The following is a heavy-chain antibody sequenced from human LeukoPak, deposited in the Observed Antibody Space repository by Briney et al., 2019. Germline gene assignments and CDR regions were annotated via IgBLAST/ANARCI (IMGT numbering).Heavy chain of an antibody. J-gene: IGHJ4*02. D-gene: IGHD7-27*01. Sequence: GGSLRLSCAASGSCFNAYHMNWVRQAPGKGLEWVSYISSGSSAIYYTDSVKGRFTISRDNAKSLLYLQMNSLRDEDTAIYYCATDRPHWAFGYWGQGTLVTVSS. CDR2: ISSGSSAI. V-gene: IGHV3-48*02. CDR3: ATDRPHWAFGY. CDR1: GSCFNAYH.